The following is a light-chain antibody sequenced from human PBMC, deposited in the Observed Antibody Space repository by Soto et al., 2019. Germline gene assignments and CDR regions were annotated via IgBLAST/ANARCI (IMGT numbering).Light chain of an antibody. J-gene: IGKJ5*01. V-gene: IGKV3D-15*01. CDR3: QQRSNCL. CDR2: GAS. Sequence: ETVMTQSPATLSVSPGERATLSCRASQSVSSKLAWYQQKPGQAPRLLIYGASTRATGIPARFSGSGSGTEFTLTISSLQSEDFAVYYCQQRSNCLFGQGTRLEIK. CDR1: QSVSSK.